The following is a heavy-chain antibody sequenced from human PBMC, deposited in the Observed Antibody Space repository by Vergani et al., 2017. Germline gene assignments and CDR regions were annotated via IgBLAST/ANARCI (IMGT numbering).Heavy chain of an antibody. Sequence: QVQLVQSGSELKKPGASVKVSCEASGYTFTDYAMTWVRQAPGQGLEWMGWINTNTGNPTYAQGFTGRFVFSLDTSVSTAYLQINSLKAEDTAVYYCARDDLSVPDWLFDYWGQETLVTVSS. V-gene: IGHV7-4-1*02. D-gene: IGHD3-9*01. CDR1: GYTFTDYA. CDR3: ARDDLSVPDWLFDY. CDR2: INTNTGNP. J-gene: IGHJ4*02.